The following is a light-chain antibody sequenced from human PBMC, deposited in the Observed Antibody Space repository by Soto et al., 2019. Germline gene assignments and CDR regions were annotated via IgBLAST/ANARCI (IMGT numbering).Light chain of an antibody. CDR1: QSISSY. J-gene: IGKJ4*01. Sequence: DIQMTQSPSSLSASVGDRVTITCRASQSISSYVNWYQQKPGKAPKLLIYAASSLQSGVPSRFSGSGSGTAFPLTLSSLRPEDFATYYCQQSYSTPLTFGGRTKVELK. V-gene: IGKV1-39*01. CDR2: AAS. CDR3: QQSYSTPLT.